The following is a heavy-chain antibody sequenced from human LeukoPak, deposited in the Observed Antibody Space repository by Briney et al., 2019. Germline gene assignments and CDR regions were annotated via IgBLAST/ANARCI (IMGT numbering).Heavy chain of an antibody. CDR2: INPNSGGT. V-gene: IGHV1-2*04. CDR3: AREIPPDYGDYELDY. Sequence: ASVKVSCKASGYTFTGYYMHWMRQAPGQGLEWMGWINPNSGGTNYAQKSQGWVTMTRDTSISTAYMELSRLRSDDTAVYYCAREIPPDYGDYELDYWGQGTLVTVSS. J-gene: IGHJ4*02. D-gene: IGHD4-17*01. CDR1: GYTFTGYY.